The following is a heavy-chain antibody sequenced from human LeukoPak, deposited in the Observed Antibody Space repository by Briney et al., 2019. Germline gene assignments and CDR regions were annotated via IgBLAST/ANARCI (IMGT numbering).Heavy chain of an antibody. V-gene: IGHV4-4*02. Sequence: SETLSHTCAVSGGSISSSKWWSWVRQPPGKGLEWIGEIYHSGSTNYNPSLKSRVTMSVDTSKNQFSLKLSSVTAADTAVYYCARAHYYGSGSYFNWFDPWGQGTLVTVSS. J-gene: IGHJ5*02. CDR2: IYHSGST. CDR3: ARAHYYGSGSYFNWFDP. CDR1: GGSISSSKW. D-gene: IGHD3-10*01.